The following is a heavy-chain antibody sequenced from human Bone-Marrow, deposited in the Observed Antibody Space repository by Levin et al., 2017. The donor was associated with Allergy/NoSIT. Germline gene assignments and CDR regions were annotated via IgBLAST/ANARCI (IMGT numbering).Heavy chain of an antibody. D-gene: IGHD3-9*01. CDR2: INHSGST. CDR1: GGSISSSSFY. Sequence: PSETLSLTCAVSGGSISSSSFYWGWIRQPPGKGLEWIGSINHSGSTYYNPSLQSRVTISVDTSKNQFSLKLTSVTAADTAVYYCARAGRYDYWSQGTLVTVSS. J-gene: IGHJ4*02. CDR3: ARAGRYDY. V-gene: IGHV4-39*07.